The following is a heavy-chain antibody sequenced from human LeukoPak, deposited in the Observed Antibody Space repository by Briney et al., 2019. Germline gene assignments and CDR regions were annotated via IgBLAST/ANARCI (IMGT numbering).Heavy chain of an antibody. J-gene: IGHJ6*02. D-gene: IGHD6-19*01. CDR2: IKQDGSEK. CDR3: ARLKQWLVRDYYYYGMDV. V-gene: IGHV3-7*01. Sequence: GGSLRLSCAASGFTFSSYWMSWVRQAPGKGLEWVANIKQDGSEKYYVDPVKGRFTISRDNTKNSLYLQMNSLRAEDTAVYYCARLKQWLVRDYYYYGMDVWGQGTTVTVSS. CDR1: GFTFSSYW.